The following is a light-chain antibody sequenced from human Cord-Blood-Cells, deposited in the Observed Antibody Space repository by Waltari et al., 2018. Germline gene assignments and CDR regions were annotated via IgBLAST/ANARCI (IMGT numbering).Light chain of an antibody. V-gene: IGLV2-23*01. CDR2: EGS. CDR1: SSVVGSYNL. Sequence: QSALTQPASVSGSPGQSITISCTGPSSVVGSYNLFSWYQQHPGKAPKLMIYEGSKRPSGVSNRFSGSKSGNTASLTISGLQAEDEADYYCCSYAGSSTWVFGGGTKLTVL. CDR3: CSYAGSSTWV. J-gene: IGLJ3*02.